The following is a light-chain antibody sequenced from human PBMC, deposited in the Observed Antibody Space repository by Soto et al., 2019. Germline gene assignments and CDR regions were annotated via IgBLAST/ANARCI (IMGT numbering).Light chain of an antibody. CDR1: SSDVGGYNY. J-gene: IGLJ1*01. Sequence: QSALTQPASVSGSPGQSITISCTGTSSDVGGYNYVSWYQQHPGKAPKLIIYEVTDRPSGVSNRFSGSKSGNTASLTISGLQAEDEAEYYCSSYTNINTRACVFGTGTKV. CDR2: EVT. V-gene: IGLV2-14*01. CDR3: SSYTNINTRACV.